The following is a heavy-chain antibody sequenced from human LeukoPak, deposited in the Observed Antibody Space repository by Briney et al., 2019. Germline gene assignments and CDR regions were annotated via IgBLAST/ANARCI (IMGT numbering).Heavy chain of an antibody. CDR3: ARQGFEKLLWFGESARNREYGMDV. CDR1: GGSISSSSYY. CDR2: IYYSGST. V-gene: IGHV4-39*01. Sequence: PSETLSLTCTVSGGSISSSSYYWGWIRQPPGKGLEWIGSIYYSGSTYYNPSLKSRVTISVDTSKNQFSLKLSSVTAADTAVYYCARQGFEKLLWFGESARNREYGMDVWGQGTTVTVSS. D-gene: IGHD3-10*01. J-gene: IGHJ6*02.